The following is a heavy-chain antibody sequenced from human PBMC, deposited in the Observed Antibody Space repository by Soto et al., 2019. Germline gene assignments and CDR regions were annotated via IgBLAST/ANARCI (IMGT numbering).Heavy chain of an antibody. D-gene: IGHD2-2*01. Sequence: SETLSLTCTVSGGSISSGDYYWSWIRQPPGQGLEWIGYIYYSGSTYYTPSLKSRVTISVDTSKNQFSLKLSSVTAADTAVYYCARVYLSGSSTSCYLFDPWGQGTLVTVSS. CDR3: ARVYLSGSSTSCYLFDP. CDR2: IYYSGST. CDR1: GGSISSGDYY. V-gene: IGHV4-30-4*01. J-gene: IGHJ5*02.